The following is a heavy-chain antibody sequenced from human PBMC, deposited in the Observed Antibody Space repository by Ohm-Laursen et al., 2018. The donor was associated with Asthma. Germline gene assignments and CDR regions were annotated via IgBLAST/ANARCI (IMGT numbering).Heavy chain of an antibody. V-gene: IGHV1-69*01. J-gene: IGHJ5*01. D-gene: IGHD3-16*02. CDR1: GGTFSSYA. CDR3: SKCGGSCYRSSYNWFDS. Sequence: GSSVKVSCKASGGTFSSYAISWVRQAPGQGLEWMGGIIPIFGTANYAQKFQGRVTITADESTSTVYMEVSNLRSEDTAVYYCSKCGGSCYRSSYNWFDSWGQGTLVTVSS. CDR2: IIPIFGTA.